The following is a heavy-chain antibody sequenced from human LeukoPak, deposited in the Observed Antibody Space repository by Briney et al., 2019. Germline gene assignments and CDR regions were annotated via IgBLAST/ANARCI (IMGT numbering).Heavy chain of an antibody. CDR1: GGSISSYY. Sequence: SETLSLTCTVSGGSISSYYWSWIRQPAGKGLEWIGRIYTSGSTNYNPSLKSRVTISVDTSKNQFSLKLSSVTAADTAVYYCARASGVADYYYYYYMDVWGKGTTVTISS. CDR2: IYTSGST. CDR3: ARASGVADYYYYYYMDV. V-gene: IGHV4-4*07. D-gene: IGHD2-15*01. J-gene: IGHJ6*03.